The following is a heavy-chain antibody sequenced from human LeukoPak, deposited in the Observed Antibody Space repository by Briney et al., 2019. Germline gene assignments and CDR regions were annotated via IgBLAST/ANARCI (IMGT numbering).Heavy chain of an antibody. V-gene: IGHV3-20*01. CDR3: ARAVGNSDTFDP. CDR2: INWNGGST. Sequence: GRSLRLSCAASGFTFDDYAMHWVRQAPGKGLEWVSGINWNGGSTGYADSVKGRFTISRDNAKNSLYLQMNSLRAEDTALYHCARAVGNSDTFDPWGQGTLVTVSS. D-gene: IGHD2/OR15-2a*01. J-gene: IGHJ5*02. CDR1: GFTFDDYA.